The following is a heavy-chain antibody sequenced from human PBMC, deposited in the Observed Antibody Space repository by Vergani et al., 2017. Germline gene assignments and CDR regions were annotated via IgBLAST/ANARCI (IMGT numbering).Heavy chain of an antibody. D-gene: IGHD6-19*01. J-gene: IGHJ4*02. CDR2: IFSNDEK. Sequence: QVTLRESGPALVKPTETLTLTCTVSGFSLSNARMGVSWIRQPPGKALEWLAHIFSNDEKSYSTSLKSRLTISKDTSKSQVVLTMTNMDPVDTATYYCARMKIAVAGYYFDYWGQGTLVTVSS. CDR1: GFSLSNARMG. CDR3: ARMKIAVAGYYFDY. V-gene: IGHV2-26*01.